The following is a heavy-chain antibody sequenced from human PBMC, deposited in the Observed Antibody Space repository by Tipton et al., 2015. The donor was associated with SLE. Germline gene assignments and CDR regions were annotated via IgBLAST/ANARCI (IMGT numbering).Heavy chain of an antibody. CDR3: ARGLGAFDI. J-gene: IGHJ3*02. V-gene: IGHV4-59*07. Sequence: TLSLTCTVSGGSISSYYWSWIRQPPGKGLEWIGYIYYSGSTNYNPSLKSRVTISIDTSKNQFSLKLSSVTAADTAVYYCARGLGAFDIWGQGTVVTVSS. CDR2: IYYSGST. D-gene: IGHD7-27*01. CDR1: GGSISSYY.